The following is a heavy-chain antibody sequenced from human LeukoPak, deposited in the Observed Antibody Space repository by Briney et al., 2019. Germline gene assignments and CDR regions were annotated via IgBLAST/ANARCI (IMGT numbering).Heavy chain of an antibody. V-gene: IGHV4-59*08. Sequence: ASETLSLTCTLAGGSQSSYYCLWLRQPPGKGLEWIGYIYYSGYTNYNPSLKSRVTISVDTSKNQFSQKLSSVTATDTAVYCCARRKQECWFDHWGQGTLVTVSS. CDR2: IYYSGYT. CDR1: GGSQSSYY. J-gene: IGHJ5*02. D-gene: IGHD3-3*01. CDR3: ARRKQECWFDH.